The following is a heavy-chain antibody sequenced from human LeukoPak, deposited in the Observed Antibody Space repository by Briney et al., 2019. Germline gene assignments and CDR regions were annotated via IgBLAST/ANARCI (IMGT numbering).Heavy chain of an antibody. CDR3: ARGDYNSGADY. CDR2: IYTSGST. J-gene: IGHJ4*02. CDR1: GGSISSGSYY. D-gene: IGHD3-22*01. Sequence: SETLSLTCTVSGGSISSGSYYWSWIRQPAGKGLEWIGRIYTSGSTNYNPSLKSRVTISVDTSKNQFSLKLSSVTAADTAVYYCARGDYNSGADYWGQGSLVTVSS. V-gene: IGHV4-61*02.